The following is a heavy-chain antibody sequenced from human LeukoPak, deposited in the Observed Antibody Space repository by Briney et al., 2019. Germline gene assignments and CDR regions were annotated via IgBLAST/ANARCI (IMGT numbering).Heavy chain of an antibody. V-gene: IGHV1-2*02. J-gene: IGHJ4*02. CDR1: GYTFTGYY. Sequence: GASVKVSCKASGYTFTGYYMHWVRQAPGQGLEWMGWINPNSGGTNYAQKFQGRVTMTRDTSISTAYMELSRLRSDGTAVYYCARDSTVTTPSLLSPFDYWGQGTLVTVSS. CDR2: INPNSGGT. D-gene: IGHD4-17*01. CDR3: ARDSTVTTPSLLSPFDY.